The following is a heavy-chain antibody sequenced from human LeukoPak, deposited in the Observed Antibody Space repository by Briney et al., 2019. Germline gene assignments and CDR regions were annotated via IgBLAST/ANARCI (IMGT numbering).Heavy chain of an antibody. CDR1: GFTFSDYY. CDR3: ARGSSTSWYDAFDI. CDR2: ISSSSSYT. D-gene: IGHD2-2*01. Sequence: GGSLRLSCAASGFTFSDYYMSWIRQAPGKGLEWVSYISSSSSYTNYAGSVKGRFTISRDNAKNSLYLQMNSLRAEDTAVYYCARGSSTSWYDAFDIWGQGTMVTVSS. J-gene: IGHJ3*02. V-gene: IGHV3-11*05.